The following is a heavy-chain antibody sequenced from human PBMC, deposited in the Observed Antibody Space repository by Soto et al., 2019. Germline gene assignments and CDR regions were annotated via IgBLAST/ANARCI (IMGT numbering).Heavy chain of an antibody. Sequence: QVPLVQSGAEVKKPGASVKVSCQASGYTFSGYGITWVRQAPGQGLEWVGWIRTANDNTYYAQKLQGRFTMTTDTSTSTASMELESLRADDTAVYFCARGGSRWYLNAGREDLGQGTLVNVSS. V-gene: IGHV1-18*01. J-gene: IGHJ4*02. D-gene: IGHD6-13*01. CDR3: ARGGSRWYLNAGRED. CDR2: IRTANDNT. CDR1: GYTFSGYG.